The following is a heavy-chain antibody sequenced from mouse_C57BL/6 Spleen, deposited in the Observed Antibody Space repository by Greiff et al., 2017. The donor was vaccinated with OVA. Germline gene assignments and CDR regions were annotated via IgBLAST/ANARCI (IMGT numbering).Heavy chain of an antibody. CDR3: ARSGVYQGYFDY. CDR1: GYAFSSYW. J-gene: IGHJ2*01. V-gene: IGHV1-80*01. CDR2: IYPGDGDT. Sequence: VQLQQSGAELVKPGASVKISCKASGYAFSSYWMNWVKQRPGKGLEWIGQIYPGDGDTNYNGKFKGKATLTADKSSSTAYMQLSSLTSEDSAVYFCARSGVYQGYFDYWGQGTTLTVSS. D-gene: IGHD2-1*01.